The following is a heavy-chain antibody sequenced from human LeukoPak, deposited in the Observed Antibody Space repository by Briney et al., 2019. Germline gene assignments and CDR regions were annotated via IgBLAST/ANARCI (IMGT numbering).Heavy chain of an antibody. CDR2: ISGSGGST. CDR1: GFTFSSYA. D-gene: IGHD6-13*01. Sequence: GRSLRLSCAASGFTFSSYAMHWVRQAPGKGLEWVSAISGSGGSTYYADSVKGRFTISRDNSKNTLYLQMNSLRAEDTAVYYCAKRGSSWSFDYWGQGTLVTVSS. V-gene: IGHV3-23*01. J-gene: IGHJ4*02. CDR3: AKRGSSWSFDY.